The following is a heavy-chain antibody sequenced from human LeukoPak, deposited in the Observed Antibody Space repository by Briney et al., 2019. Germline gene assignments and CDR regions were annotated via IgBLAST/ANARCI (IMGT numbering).Heavy chain of an antibody. CDR1: GFTFSSYA. Sequence: GGSLRLSCAASGFTFSSYAMSWVRQAPGKGLEWVSSISSSSSYIYYADSVKGRFTISRDNAKNSLYLQMNSLRAEDTAVYYCARYHSYSSSWLKGKGGFDYWGQGTLVTVSS. J-gene: IGHJ4*02. V-gene: IGHV3-21*01. CDR3: ARYHSYSSSWLKGKGGFDY. CDR2: ISSSSSYI. D-gene: IGHD6-13*01.